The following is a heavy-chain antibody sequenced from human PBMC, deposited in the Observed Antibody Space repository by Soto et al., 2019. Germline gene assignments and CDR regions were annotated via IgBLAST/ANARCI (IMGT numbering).Heavy chain of an antibody. CDR1: GFRFGLYG. V-gene: IGHV3-7*01. D-gene: IGHD7-27*01. Sequence: XACLTLSGRARGFRFGLYGMGWVRQAPGKGLEWVANLKRDGSEKYFLESVKGRFTMSRDNAKNSFYLHMNNLRAEDPAVYSCATMGLWGKLTDLWGQGTSVTVSS. CDR3: ATMGLWGKLTDL. J-gene: IGHJ5*02. CDR2: LKRDGSEK.